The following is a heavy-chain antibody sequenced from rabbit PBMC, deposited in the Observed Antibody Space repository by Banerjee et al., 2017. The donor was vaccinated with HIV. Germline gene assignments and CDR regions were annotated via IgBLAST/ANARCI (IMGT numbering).Heavy chain of an antibody. CDR3: ARRPDSSGYGMDL. CDR1: GFSFGSSYY. V-gene: IGHV1S40*01. CDR2: IYIGSSGST. Sequence: QSLEESGGDLVKPGASLTLTCTASGFSFGSSYYMCWVRQAPGKGLEWIACIYIGSSGSTYYASWAKGRFTISKTSSTTVTLQMTGLTAADTATYFCARRPDSSGYGMDLWGQGTLVTVS. D-gene: IGHD1-1*01. J-gene: IGHJ6*01.